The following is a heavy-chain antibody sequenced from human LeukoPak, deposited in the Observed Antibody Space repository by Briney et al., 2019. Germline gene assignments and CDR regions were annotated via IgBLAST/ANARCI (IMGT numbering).Heavy chain of an antibody. Sequence: PSETLSLTCAVSGGSISSSNWWSWVRQPPGKGLEWIGEIYHSGSTNYNPSLKSRVTISVDKSKNQFSLKLSSVTAADAAVYYCARRILNYYENWFDPWGQGTLVTVSS. V-gene: IGHV4-4*02. D-gene: IGHD3-22*01. CDR3: ARRILNYYENWFDP. J-gene: IGHJ5*02. CDR1: GGSISSSNW. CDR2: IYHSGST.